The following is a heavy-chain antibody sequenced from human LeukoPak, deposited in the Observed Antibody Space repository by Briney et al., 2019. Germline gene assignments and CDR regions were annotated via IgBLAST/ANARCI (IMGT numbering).Heavy chain of an antibody. D-gene: IGHD3-10*01. CDR3: ARYGSGSYYKSMFDY. J-gene: IGHJ4*02. Sequence: GGSLRLSCAASIFTFSGYAMHWVRQAPGKGLEWVAVISYDGSNKYYADSVKGRFTISRDNSKNTLYLQMNSLRAEDTAVYYCARYGSGSYYKSMFDYWGQGTLVTVSS. V-gene: IGHV3-30-3*01. CDR2: ISYDGSNK. CDR1: IFTFSGYA.